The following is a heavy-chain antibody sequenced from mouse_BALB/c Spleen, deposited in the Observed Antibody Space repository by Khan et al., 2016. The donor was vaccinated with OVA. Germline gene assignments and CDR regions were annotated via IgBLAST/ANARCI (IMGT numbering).Heavy chain of an antibody. CDR3: ATHLTGSFDY. J-gene: IGHJ3*01. D-gene: IGHD4-1*01. CDR2: ISSDGDYT. CDR1: GFTFSPYS. Sequence: EVELVESGGDLVKSGGSLKLSCAASGFTFSPYSMSWVRQTPDKRLEWVATISSDGDYTYYPDSVKGRFSISRDNAKNTLYLQMSTLKSEETAMYYCATHLTGSFDYWGQGTLVNVSA. V-gene: IGHV5-6*01.